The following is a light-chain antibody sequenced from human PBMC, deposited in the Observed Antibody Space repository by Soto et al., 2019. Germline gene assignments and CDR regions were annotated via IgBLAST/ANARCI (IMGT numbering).Light chain of an antibody. CDR1: QSVSSSY. J-gene: IGKJ4*01. CDR2: DAS. Sequence: ESVFTEAPGTLSLSPGERATLSCRASQSVSSSYLAWYQQKPGQAPRLLIYDASSRATGIPDRFSGGGSGTDFTLTISRLEPEDFAVYYCQQFSSYPLTFGGGTKVDIK. CDR3: QQFSSYPLT. V-gene: IGKV3-20*01.